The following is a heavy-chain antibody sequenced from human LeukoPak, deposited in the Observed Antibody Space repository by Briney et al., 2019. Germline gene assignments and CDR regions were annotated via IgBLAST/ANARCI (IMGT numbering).Heavy chain of an antibody. CDR3: ARDNYGAEEGIGSSLVWLDP. V-gene: IGHV7-4-1*02. J-gene: IGHJ5*02. Sequence: ASEKVSCKASGYTFTTYAINWVRQAPGQGLEWMGWIDTSTGNPTYAQGFTEQFVFSLDTSVNTAYLQINSLKAEDTAMYYCARDNYGAEEGIGSSLVWLDPWGQGTLVTVSS. CDR2: IDTSTGNP. D-gene: IGHD6-13*01. CDR1: GYTFTTYA.